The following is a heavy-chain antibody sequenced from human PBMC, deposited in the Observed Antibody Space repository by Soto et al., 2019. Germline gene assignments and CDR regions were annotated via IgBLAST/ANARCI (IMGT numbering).Heavy chain of an antibody. CDR2: FIAMLGTP. J-gene: IGHJ4*02. V-gene: IGHV1-69*13. CDR1: GGTFGSQG. D-gene: IGHD5-18*01. CDR3: ARGAMANFDY. Sequence: GASVKFSCKASGGTFGSQGIAWVRQAPGQGLEWMGGFIAMLGTPTYAKKVQGRATITADESLTSSYLELRSLRSEDTGVYFCARGAMANFDYWGQGTVVTAPQ.